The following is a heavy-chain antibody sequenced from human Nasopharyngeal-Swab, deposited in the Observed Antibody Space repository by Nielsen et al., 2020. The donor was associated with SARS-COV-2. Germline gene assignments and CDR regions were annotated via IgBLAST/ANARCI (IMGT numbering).Heavy chain of an antibody. CDR3: AARGSSGWFGY. V-gene: IGHV4-59*08. D-gene: IGHD6-19*01. CDR1: GGSISSYY. Sequence: SETLFLTCTVSGGSISSYYWSWIRQPPGKGLEWIGYIYYSGSTNYNPSLKSRVTISVDTSKNQFSLKLSSVTAADTAVYYCAARGSSGWFGYWGQGTLVTVSS. J-gene: IGHJ4*02. CDR2: IYYSGST.